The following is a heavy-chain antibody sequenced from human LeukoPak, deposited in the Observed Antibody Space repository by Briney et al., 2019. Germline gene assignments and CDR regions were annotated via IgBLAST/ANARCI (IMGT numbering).Heavy chain of an antibody. CDR2: MNPNSGNT. V-gene: IGHV1-8*01. J-gene: IGHJ2*01. Sequence: GASVKVSCKASGYTFTSYDINWVRQATGQGLEWMGWMNPNSGNTGYAQKFQGRVTMTRNTSISTAYMELSSLRSEDTAVYYCARDEVTYSSGWYRPRSWYFDLWGRGTLVTVSS. CDR3: ARDEVTYSSGWYRPRSWYFDL. D-gene: IGHD6-19*01. CDR1: GYTFTSYD.